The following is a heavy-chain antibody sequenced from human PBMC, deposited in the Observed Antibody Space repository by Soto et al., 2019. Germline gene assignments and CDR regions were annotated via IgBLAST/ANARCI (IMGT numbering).Heavy chain of an antibody. CDR2: ISYDGSNK. D-gene: IGHD3-10*01. CDR3: AKNGPYYYGSGSYQKSMGYGMDV. V-gene: IGHV3-30*18. CDR1: GFTFRSYG. Sequence: GGSLRLCCAASGFTFRSYGIHGVRQAPGKGLEWVAVISYDGSNKYYADSVKGRFTISRDNSKNTLYLQMNSLRAEDTAVYYCAKNGPYYYGSGSYQKSMGYGMDVWGQGTTVTVSS. J-gene: IGHJ6*02.